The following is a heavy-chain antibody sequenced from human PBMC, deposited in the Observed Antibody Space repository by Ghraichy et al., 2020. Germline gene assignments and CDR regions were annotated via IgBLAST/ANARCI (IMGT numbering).Heavy chain of an antibody. D-gene: IGHD5-18*01. Sequence: GKSLNISCTASGFTFSDYSMIWVRQAPGKGLEWVSSISRRSSPTYYADSVQGRFTISRDNAKNSVYLQMNSLRAEDMALYYCVRQVGDDSSNWFDPWGQGAWVTFSS. CDR3: VRQVGDDSSNWFDP. CDR2: ISRRSSPT. CDR1: GFTFSDYS. V-gene: IGHV3-21*01. J-gene: IGHJ5*02.